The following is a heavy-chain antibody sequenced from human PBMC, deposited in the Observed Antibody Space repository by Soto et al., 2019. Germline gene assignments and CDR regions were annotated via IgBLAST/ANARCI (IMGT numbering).Heavy chain of an antibody. D-gene: IGHD5-12*01. CDR1: GFTFSNAW. CDR2: IKSKTDGGTT. Sequence: EVQLVESGGGLVKPGGSLRLSCAASGFTFSNAWMSWVRQAPGKGLEWVGRIKSKTDGGTTDYAAPVKGRFTISRDDSKNTLYLEMNRLKTEDTAEYYCTTEVATDYYFDYWGQGTLVTVSS. J-gene: IGHJ4*02. CDR3: TTEVATDYYFDY. V-gene: IGHV3-15*01.